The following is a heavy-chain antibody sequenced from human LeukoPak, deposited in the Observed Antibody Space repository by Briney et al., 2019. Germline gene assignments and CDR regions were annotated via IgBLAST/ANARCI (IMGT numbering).Heavy chain of an antibody. D-gene: IGHD3-22*01. CDR2: ISGSAGNT. Sequence: GSLRLSCAASGFTFSSYAMSWVRQAPGKGLEWVSSISGSAGNTYYADSVKGRFTISRDNSKNTLYLQMNSLRAEDTAVYYCAKGRYSDSSAHCYDAFDMWGQGTMVTVSS. J-gene: IGHJ3*02. CDR3: AKGRYSDSSAHCYDAFDM. CDR1: GFTFSSYA. V-gene: IGHV3-23*01.